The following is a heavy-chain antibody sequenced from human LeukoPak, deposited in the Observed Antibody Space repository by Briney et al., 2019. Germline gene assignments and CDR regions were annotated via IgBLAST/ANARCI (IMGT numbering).Heavy chain of an antibody. CDR3: VKVAKYYYGSETYYFFEH. J-gene: IGHJ4*02. D-gene: IGHD3-10*01. Sequence: GGSLRLSCAVSGFTFTDTYMTWIRQAPGKGLESLSYISPSGTDISYADSVKGRFTISRDNAKNSLDLQMNSLRVEDTGIYYCVKVAKYYYGSETYYFFEHWGQGTPVTASS. V-gene: IGHV3-11*04. CDR1: GFTFTDTY. CDR2: ISPSGTDI.